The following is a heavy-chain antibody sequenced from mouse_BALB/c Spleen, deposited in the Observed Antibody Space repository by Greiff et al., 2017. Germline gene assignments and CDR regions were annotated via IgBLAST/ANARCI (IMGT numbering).Heavy chain of an antibody. Sequence: VQLQESGPELVKPGASVKMSCKASGYTFTDYVISWVKQRTGQGLEWIGEIYPGSGSTYYNEKFKGKATLTADTSSSTAYMQLSSLTSEDSAVYFCARGRYGSSPAMDYWGQGTSVTVSS. CDR3: ARGRYGSSPAMDY. J-gene: IGHJ4*01. CDR2: IYPGSGST. CDR1: GYTFTDYV. V-gene: IGHV1-83*01. D-gene: IGHD1-1*01.